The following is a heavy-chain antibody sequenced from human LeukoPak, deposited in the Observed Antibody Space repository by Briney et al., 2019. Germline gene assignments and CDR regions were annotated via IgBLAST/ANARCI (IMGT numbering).Heavy chain of an antibody. CDR1: GFTVSSNY. V-gene: IGHV3-23*01. CDR2: ISGSGGST. CDR3: AKVGYSSGWFDY. D-gene: IGHD6-19*01. Sequence: PGGSLRLSCAASGFTVSSNYMSWVRQAPGKGLEWVSAISGSGGSTYYADSVKGRFTISRDNSKNTLYLQMNSLRAEDTAVYYCAKVGYSSGWFDYWGQGTLVTVSS. J-gene: IGHJ4*02.